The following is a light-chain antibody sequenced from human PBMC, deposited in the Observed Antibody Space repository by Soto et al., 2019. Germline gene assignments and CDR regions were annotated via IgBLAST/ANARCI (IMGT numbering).Light chain of an antibody. CDR1: QSVNSN. CDR3: QQRSNWTPIT. J-gene: IGKJ5*01. CDR2: DAS. V-gene: IGKV3-11*01. Sequence: IGMTKSPAILSVSPGEGATLSYRASQSVNSNLAWYRHKPGQAPRLLIYDASNRATGIPARFSGSGSGTDFTLTISSLEPEDFAVYYCQQRSNWTPITFGQGTRLEI.